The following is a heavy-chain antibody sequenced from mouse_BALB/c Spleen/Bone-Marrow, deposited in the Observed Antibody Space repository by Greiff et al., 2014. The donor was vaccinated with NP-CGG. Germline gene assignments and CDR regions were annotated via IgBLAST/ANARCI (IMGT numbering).Heavy chain of an antibody. CDR3: ASGDYFDY. V-gene: IGHV1-9*01. J-gene: IGHJ2*01. CDR2: ILPGSGST. CDR1: GYTFSNYW. Sequence: QVQLQQSGAELMKPGASVKISCKATGYTFSNYWMEWVKQRPGHGLERIGEILPGSGSTNYNEKFTGKATFTADTSSNTAYLQLSSLTSADSAVYYCASGDYFDYWSQGTTLTVSS.